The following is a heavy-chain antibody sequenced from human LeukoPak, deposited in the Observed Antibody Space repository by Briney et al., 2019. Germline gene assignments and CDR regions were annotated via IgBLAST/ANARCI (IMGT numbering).Heavy chain of an antibody. Sequence: SETLSLTCTVSGGSISSSSYYWGWIRQPPGKGLEWIGSIYYIGSTYYNPSLKGRVTISVDTSKKQFSLKLSSVTAADTAVYYCARSSYGAGSKPYWVDYWGQGTLVTVSS. J-gene: IGHJ4*02. D-gene: IGHD3-10*01. CDR1: GGSISSSSYY. V-gene: IGHV4-39*01. CDR2: IYYIGST. CDR3: ARSSYGAGSKPYWVDY.